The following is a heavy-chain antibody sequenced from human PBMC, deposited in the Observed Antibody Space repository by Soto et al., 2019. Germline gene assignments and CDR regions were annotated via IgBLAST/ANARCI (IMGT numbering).Heavy chain of an antibody. D-gene: IGHD6-13*01. CDR3: ARGTAAGNAEIDAEYFQH. CDR1: GGTFSSYA. J-gene: IGHJ1*01. V-gene: IGHV1-69*12. Sequence: QVQLVQSGAEVKKPGSSVKVSCKASGGTFSSYAISWVRQAPGQGLEWMGGIIPIFGTANYAQKFQGRVTITADECTRTAYMELSSLRSEDTAVYYWARGTAAGNAEIDAEYFQHWGQGTLVTVSS. CDR2: IIPIFGTA.